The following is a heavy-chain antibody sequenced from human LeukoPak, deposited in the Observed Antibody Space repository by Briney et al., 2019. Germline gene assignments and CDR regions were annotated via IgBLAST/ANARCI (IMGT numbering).Heavy chain of an antibody. V-gene: IGHV3-23*01. Sequence: GGSLRLSCAASGFTFSSYAMSSVRQAPGKGLEWVSAISGSGGSTYYADSVKGRFTISRDNSKNTMYLQMNSLRAEDTAVYYCAKDEGFGELFTDYWGQGTLVTVSS. J-gene: IGHJ4*02. CDR2: ISGSGGST. CDR1: GFTFSSYA. CDR3: AKDEGFGELFTDY. D-gene: IGHD3-10*01.